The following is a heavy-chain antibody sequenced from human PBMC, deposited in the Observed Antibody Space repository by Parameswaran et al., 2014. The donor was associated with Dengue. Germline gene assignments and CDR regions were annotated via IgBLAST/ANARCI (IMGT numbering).Heavy chain of an antibody. V-gene: IGHV4-34*01. Sequence: KGLEWIGEINHSGSTNYNPSLKSRVTISVDTSKNQFSLKLSSVTAADTAVYYCARLDVITGFLEWLYQVFDPWGQGTLVTVSS. CDR3: ARLDVITGFLEWLYQVFDP. CDR2: INHSGST. J-gene: IGHJ5*02. D-gene: IGHD3-3*01.